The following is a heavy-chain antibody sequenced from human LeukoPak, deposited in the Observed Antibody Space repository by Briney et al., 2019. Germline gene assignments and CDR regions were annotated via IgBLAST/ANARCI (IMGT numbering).Heavy chain of an antibody. D-gene: IGHD6-13*01. CDR3: STVGIAAAGTGYYYFMDV. Sequence: ASVKVSCNASGYTFTSYGISWGRQAPGHRLKWRGWIGAYNGSTSYDQKPHVRGPMTTDTSTSTAYMALRSLRSADTAPSYFSTVGIAAAGTGYYYFMDVWGKGTAVTVSS. J-gene: IGHJ6*03. CDR2: IGAYNGST. CDR1: GYTFTSYG. V-gene: IGHV1-18*01.